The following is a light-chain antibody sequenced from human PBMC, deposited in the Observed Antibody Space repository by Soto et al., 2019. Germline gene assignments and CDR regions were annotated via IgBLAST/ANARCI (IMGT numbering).Light chain of an antibody. V-gene: IGLV2-23*01. J-gene: IGLJ1*01. Sequence: QSVLTQPASVSGSPGQSITISCTGSSSDVGSYDLVSWYQQLPGKAPKLMIYEGSKRPSGVSNRFSGSKSGNTASLTISGLQAEDEADYYCCSYAGSSSYVFGIGTKVTVL. CDR3: CSYAGSSSYV. CDR1: SSDVGSYDL. CDR2: EGS.